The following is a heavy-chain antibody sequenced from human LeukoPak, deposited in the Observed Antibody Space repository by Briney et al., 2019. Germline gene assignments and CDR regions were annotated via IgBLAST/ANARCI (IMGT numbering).Heavy chain of an antibody. Sequence: GASVKVSCKASGGTFSSYAISWVRQAPGQGLEWMGGIIPIFGTANYAQKFQGRVTITTDGSTSTAYMELSSLRSEDTAVYYCAREERGYYDSSGYRWFDPWGQGTLVTVSS. D-gene: IGHD3-22*01. CDR2: IIPIFGTA. V-gene: IGHV1-69*05. CDR3: AREERGYYDSSGYRWFDP. J-gene: IGHJ5*02. CDR1: GGTFSSYA.